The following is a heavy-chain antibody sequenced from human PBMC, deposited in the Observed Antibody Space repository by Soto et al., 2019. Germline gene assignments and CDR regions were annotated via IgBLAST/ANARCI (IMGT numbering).Heavy chain of an antibody. Sequence: QVQLVQSGAEVKKPGASVKVSCRTSGYTFSRYYMHWVRQAPGQGLEWMGIINPSSGSPNYAQKVLGRLTLTRDKSTSTVYMELDGLTSEDTAMYYCARGVVVKVYGMGGPDYWGQGTLVTVSS. CDR1: GYTFSRYY. CDR2: INPSSGSP. D-gene: IGHD2-8*01. J-gene: IGHJ4*02. CDR3: ARGVVVKVYGMGGPDY. V-gene: IGHV1-46*01.